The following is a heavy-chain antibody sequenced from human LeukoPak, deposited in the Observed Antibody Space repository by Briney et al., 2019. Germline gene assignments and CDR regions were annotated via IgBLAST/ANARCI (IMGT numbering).Heavy chain of an antibody. J-gene: IGHJ4*02. Sequence: PGGSLRLSCAASGFTFSSYSMNWVRQAPGKGLEWVSSISSSSSYIYYADSVKGRFTISRDNAKNSLYLQMNSLRAEDTAVYYCARGGRDGSYLPFDYWGQGTLVTVSS. V-gene: IGHV3-21*01. D-gene: IGHD1-26*01. CDR1: GFTFSSYS. CDR2: ISSSSSYI. CDR3: ARGGRDGSYLPFDY.